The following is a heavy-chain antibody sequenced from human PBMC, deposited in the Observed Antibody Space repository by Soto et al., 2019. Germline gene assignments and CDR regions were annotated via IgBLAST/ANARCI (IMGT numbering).Heavy chain of an antibody. D-gene: IGHD3-3*01. Sequence: SVKVSCKASGGTFSSYAISWVREAPGQGLEWMGGIIPIFGKANYAQKFQGRVTITADESTSTAYMELSSLRSEDTAVYYCARGTPKYYDFWSGYPENYYYYGMDVWGQGTTVTVSS. CDR2: IIPIFGKA. CDR3: ARGTPKYYDFWSGYPENYYYYGMDV. CDR1: GGTFSSYA. V-gene: IGHV1-69*13. J-gene: IGHJ6*02.